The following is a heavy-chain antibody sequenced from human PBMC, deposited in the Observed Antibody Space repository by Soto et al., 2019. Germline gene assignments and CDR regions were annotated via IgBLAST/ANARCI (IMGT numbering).Heavy chain of an antibody. CDR1: GFTFSSYG. J-gene: IGHJ6*01. V-gene: IGHV3-33*01. Sequence: QVQLVESGGGVVQPGRSLRLSCAASGFTFSSYGMHWVRQAPGKGLEWVAVIWYDGSNKYYADSVKGRFTSSRDNSKNTLYLQMNSLRAEDTAVYYCAGEFVVAANDYGMDVWGQGTTVTVSS. D-gene: IGHD2-15*01. CDR2: IWYDGSNK. CDR3: AGEFVVAANDYGMDV.